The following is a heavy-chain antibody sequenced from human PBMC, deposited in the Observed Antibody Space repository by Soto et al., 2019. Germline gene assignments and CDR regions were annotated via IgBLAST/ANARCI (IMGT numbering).Heavy chain of an antibody. CDR2: MNPNSGNT. V-gene: IGHV1-8*01. CDR1: GYTFTSYD. D-gene: IGHD5-12*01. CDR3: ARVLYSVYESGP. J-gene: IGHJ5*02. Sequence: ASVKVSCKAAGYTFTSYDINWVRQATGQGLEWMGWMNPNSGNTGYAQKFQGRVTMTRNTSISTAYMELSSLRSEVTAFYSCARVLYSVYESGPWGQGTPVTVSS.